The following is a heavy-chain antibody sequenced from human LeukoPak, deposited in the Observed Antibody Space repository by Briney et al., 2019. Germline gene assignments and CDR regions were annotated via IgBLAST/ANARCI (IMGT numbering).Heavy chain of an antibody. CDR2: ISSNSAYI. J-gene: IGHJ4*02. Sequence: PGGSLRLSCAASGFSFSDYAMDWVRQAPGKGLEWVSAISSNSAYIYYADSVKGRFTISRDNAKNSLYLQMNSLRAEDTAVYYCARDSGSYYAFDCWGQGTLVTVSS. CDR3: ARDSGSYYAFDC. D-gene: IGHD1-26*01. V-gene: IGHV3-21*01. CDR1: GFSFSDYA.